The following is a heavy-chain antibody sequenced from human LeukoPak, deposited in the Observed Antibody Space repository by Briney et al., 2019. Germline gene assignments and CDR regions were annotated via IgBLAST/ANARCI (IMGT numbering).Heavy chain of an antibody. J-gene: IGHJ5*02. CDR1: GFAFSSNW. V-gene: IGHV3-74*01. Sequence: GGSLRLSCAASGFAFSSNWMHWVRQTPGKGLVWVSRINSGGSGTSYADSVEGRFTNSRDNAKNTLYLQMNSLRAEDTAVYYCARAARADCTSPTCHSWLAPWGQGTQVTVSS. D-gene: IGHD2/OR15-2a*01. CDR2: INSGGSGT. CDR3: ARAARADCTSPTCHSWLAP.